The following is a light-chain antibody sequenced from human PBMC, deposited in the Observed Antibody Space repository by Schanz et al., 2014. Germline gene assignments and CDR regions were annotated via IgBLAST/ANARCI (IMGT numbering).Light chain of an antibody. CDR2: GVS. V-gene: IGKV3-15*01. J-gene: IGKJ1*01. CDR3: QQCISWPWT. CDR1: QTVSNN. Sequence: EIVMTQSPATLSVSPGEGATLSCRSSQTVSNNLAWYQQKPGQAPRLLIYGVSTRATGVPARFGGSGSGTEFTLTISSLQSEDFAVYYCQQCISWPWTFGQGTKVETK.